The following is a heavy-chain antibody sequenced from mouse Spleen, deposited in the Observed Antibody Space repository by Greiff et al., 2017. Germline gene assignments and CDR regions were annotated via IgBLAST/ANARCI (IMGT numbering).Heavy chain of an antibody. V-gene: IGHV5-6*01. Sequence: EVNLVESGGDLVKPGGSLKLSCAASGFTFSSYGMSWVRQTPDKRLEWVATISSGGSYTYYPDSVKGRFTISRDNAKNTLYLQMSSLKSEDTAMYYCARHHNGIPPSWFAYWGQGTLVTVSA. D-gene: IGHD4-1*01. CDR3: ARHHNGIPPSWFAY. CDR2: ISSGGSYT. J-gene: IGHJ3*01. CDR1: GFTFSSYG.